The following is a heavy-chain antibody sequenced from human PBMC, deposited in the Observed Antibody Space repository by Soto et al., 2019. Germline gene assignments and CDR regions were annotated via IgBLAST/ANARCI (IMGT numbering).Heavy chain of an antibody. CDR3: ARGSWPRSYNWFDP. Sequence: SVKVSCKASGGTFSSYAISWVRQAPGQGLEWMGGIIPIFGTANYAQKFQGRVTITADKSTGTAYMELSSLRSEDTAVYYCARGSWPRSYNWFDPWGQGTLVTV. D-gene: IGHD6-13*01. CDR1: GGTFSSYA. V-gene: IGHV1-69*06. CDR2: IIPIFGTA. J-gene: IGHJ5*02.